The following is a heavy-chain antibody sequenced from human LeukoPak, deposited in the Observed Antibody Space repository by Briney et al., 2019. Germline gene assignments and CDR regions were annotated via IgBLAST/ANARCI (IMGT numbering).Heavy chain of an antibody. Sequence: GGSLRLSCTASGFTFGDYAMSWVRQAPGKGLEWVGFIRSKACGGTTEYAASVKGRFTISRDDSKSIAYLQMNSLKTEDTAVYYCHYYDSSGYSDDPLDYWGQGTLVTVSS. CDR1: GFTFGDYA. J-gene: IGHJ4*02. CDR3: HYYDSSGYSDDPLDY. D-gene: IGHD3-22*01. V-gene: IGHV3-49*04. CDR2: IRSKACGGTT.